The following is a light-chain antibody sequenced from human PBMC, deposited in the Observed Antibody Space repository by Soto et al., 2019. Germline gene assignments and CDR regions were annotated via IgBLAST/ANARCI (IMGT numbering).Light chain of an antibody. CDR1: QSINIY. Sequence: IQMTQSPSSLSASVGDSVTVTCRASQSINIYLNWYQQKPGKAPTLLSYGASSLQSGVPSRFTGVGSRTDFTLTISSLQPVDFATCYCQQSYRSPYTFGQGTKLEIK. CDR2: GAS. V-gene: IGKV1-39*01. J-gene: IGKJ2*01. CDR3: QQSYRSPYT.